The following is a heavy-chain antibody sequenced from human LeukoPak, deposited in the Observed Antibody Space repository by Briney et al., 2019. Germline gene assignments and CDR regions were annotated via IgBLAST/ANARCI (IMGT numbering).Heavy chain of an antibody. CDR1: GGSISSSSYY. V-gene: IGHV4-39*07. J-gene: IGHJ4*02. D-gene: IGHD3-3*01. CDR3: ARLDTIFGVAKGFDY. Sequence: SETLSLTCTVSGGSISSSSYYWGWIRQPPGKGLEWIGSIYYSGSANYNPSLKSRVTISLDTSKNQFSLKLSSVTAADTAVYYCARLDTIFGVAKGFDYWGQGTLVTVSS. CDR2: IYYSGSA.